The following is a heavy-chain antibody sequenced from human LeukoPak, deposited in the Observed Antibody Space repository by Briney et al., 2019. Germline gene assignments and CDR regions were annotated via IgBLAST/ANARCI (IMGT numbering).Heavy chain of an antibody. CDR3: ARSRGRYYDSSGYLPFDI. D-gene: IGHD3-22*01. J-gene: IGHJ3*02. Sequence: GGSLRLSCAASGFTFSSYWMSWVRQAPGKGLEWVANIKQDGSEKYYVDSVKGRFTISRDNAKNSLYLQMNSLRAEDTAVYYCARSRGRYYDSSGYLPFDIWGQGTMVTVSS. V-gene: IGHV3-7*01. CDR2: IKQDGSEK. CDR1: GFTFSSYW.